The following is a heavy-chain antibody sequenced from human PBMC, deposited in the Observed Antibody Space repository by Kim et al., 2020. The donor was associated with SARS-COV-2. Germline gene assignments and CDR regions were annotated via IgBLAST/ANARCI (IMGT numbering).Heavy chain of an antibody. J-gene: IGHJ4*02. CDR2: ISWNGVSI. CDR3: TKDGDAYY. V-gene: IGHV3-9*01. Sequence: GGSLRLSCEASGFTFDDYAMHWVRQAPGKGLEWVSGISWNGVSIGYADSVKGRFTISRDNAKNSLYLQMNSLRAEDTALYYCTKDGDAYYWGQGTLVTVSS. D-gene: IGHD3-10*01. CDR1: GFTFDDYA.